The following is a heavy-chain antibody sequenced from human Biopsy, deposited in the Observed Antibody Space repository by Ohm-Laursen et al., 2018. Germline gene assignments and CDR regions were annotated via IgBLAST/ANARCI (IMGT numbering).Heavy chain of an antibody. CDR3: ARQVDFWSGYVDY. Sequence: GTLSLTCIVPGGSISDSTYHWGWIRQSPGKGLEWIGNIYYSGNTDYSPSLKSRVTISVDTSNNQFSLKLRSVTAADTAVYYCARQVDFWSGYVDYWGQGTLVAVSS. CDR2: IYYSGNT. CDR1: GGSISDSTYH. V-gene: IGHV4-39*01. J-gene: IGHJ4*02. D-gene: IGHD3-3*01.